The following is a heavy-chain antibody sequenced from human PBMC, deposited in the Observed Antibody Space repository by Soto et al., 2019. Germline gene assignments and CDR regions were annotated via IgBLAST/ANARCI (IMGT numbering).Heavy chain of an antibody. D-gene: IGHD6-13*01. V-gene: IGHV3-23*01. CDR3: AKGVDKQLGYYYGMDV. CDR1: GFTFSSYA. CDR2: ISGSGGST. J-gene: IGHJ6*02. Sequence: GGSLRLSCAASGFTFSSYAMSWVRQAPGKGLEWVSAISGSGGSTYYADSVKGRFTISRDNSKNTLYLQMNSLRAEDTAVYYCAKGVDKQLGYYYGMDVWGQGTTVTVSS.